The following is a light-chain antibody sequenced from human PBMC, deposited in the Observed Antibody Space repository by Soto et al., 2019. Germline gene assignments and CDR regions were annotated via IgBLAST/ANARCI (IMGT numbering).Light chain of an antibody. CDR1: QSISTW. CDR2: DVS. CDR3: QQYNTFWT. Sequence: DIQMTQSPSTLSASVGDRATITCRASQSISTWLAWYQQKPGKAPKLLIYDVSSLKSGVPSRFSGSGSGTEFTLTISSLQPDDSATYYCQQYNTFWTFGQGTKVDIK. J-gene: IGKJ1*01. V-gene: IGKV1-5*01.